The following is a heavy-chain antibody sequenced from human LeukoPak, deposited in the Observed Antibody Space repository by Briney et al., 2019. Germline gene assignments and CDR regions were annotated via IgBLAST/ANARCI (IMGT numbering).Heavy chain of an antibody. V-gene: IGHV1-2*02. CDR2: INPNSGGT. D-gene: IGHD1-26*01. Sequence: ASVKVSRKASGYTFTGYYMHWVRQAPGQGLEWMGWINPNSGGTNYAQKFQGRVTMTRDTSISTAYMELSRLRSDDTAVYYCARVLGKGRLTYYFDYWGQGTLVTVSS. CDR3: ARVLGKGRLTYYFDY. CDR1: GYTFTGYY. J-gene: IGHJ4*02.